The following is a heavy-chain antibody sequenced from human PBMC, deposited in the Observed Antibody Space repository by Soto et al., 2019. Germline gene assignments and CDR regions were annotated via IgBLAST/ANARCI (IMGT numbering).Heavy chain of an antibody. CDR3: ARQSGQWLVNDAFDI. D-gene: IGHD6-19*01. V-gene: IGHV5-51*01. CDR1: GYSFTSYW. CDR2: IYPGDSDT. J-gene: IGHJ3*02. Sequence: LGESLNISCKGSGYSFTSYWIGWVRQMPGKGLEWMGIIYPGDSDTRYSPSFQGQVTISADKSISTAYLQWSSLKASDTAMYYCARQSGQWLVNDAFDIWGQGTMVTVSS.